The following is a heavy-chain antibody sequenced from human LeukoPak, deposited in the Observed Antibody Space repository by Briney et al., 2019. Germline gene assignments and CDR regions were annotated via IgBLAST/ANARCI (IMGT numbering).Heavy chain of an antibody. J-gene: IGHJ3*02. CDR2: IYYSGST. Sequence: NPSETLSLTCTVSGGSISSSSYYWGWIRQPPGKGLEWIGSIYYSGSTYYNPSLKSRVTISVDTSKNQFSLKLSSVTAADTAVYYCASLTYYYDSSGYPDAFDIWGQGTMVTVSS. CDR1: GGSISSSSYY. D-gene: IGHD3-22*01. CDR3: ASLTYYYDSSGYPDAFDI. V-gene: IGHV4-39*07.